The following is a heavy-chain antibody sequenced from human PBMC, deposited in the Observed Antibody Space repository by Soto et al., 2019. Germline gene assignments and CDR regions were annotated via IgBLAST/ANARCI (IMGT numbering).Heavy chain of an antibody. CDR3: ARDRSGLAFDI. CDR2: ISAYNGNT. CDR1: GETFYIYG. Sequence: KVCCKACGETFYIYGIGWLRQAHGQGLEWMGWISAYNGNTNYAQKLQGRVTMTTDTSTSTAYMELRSLRSDDPTVYYCARDRSGLAFDIWGQGTMVTVSS. V-gene: IGHV1-18*01. D-gene: IGHD3-22*01. J-gene: IGHJ3*02.